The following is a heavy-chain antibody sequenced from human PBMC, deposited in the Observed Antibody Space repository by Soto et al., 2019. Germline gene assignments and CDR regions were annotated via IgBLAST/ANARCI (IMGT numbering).Heavy chain of an antibody. CDR2: ISYDGSRE. D-gene: IGHD6-25*01. CDR3: AKDGSGQRYYYMDV. CDR1: GFTFSSYG. J-gene: IGHJ6*03. Sequence: GGSLRLSCAASGFTFSSYGMHWVRQAPGKGLEWVALISYDGSREDYADSVKGRFTISRDNSKNTVFLQMNSLRTEDTAVYYCAKDGSGQRYYYMDVWGSGTPVTVSS. V-gene: IGHV3-30*18.